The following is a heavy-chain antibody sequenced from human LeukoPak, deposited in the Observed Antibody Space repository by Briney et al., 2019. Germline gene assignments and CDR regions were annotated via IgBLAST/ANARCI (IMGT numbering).Heavy chain of an antibody. J-gene: IGHJ4*02. V-gene: IGHV3-7*01. CDR1: GFTSSSYW. CDR3: ARARCRTTVETAHYFDY. CDR2: INQDGSEK. Sequence: PGGSLRLSCAGSGFTSSSYWMTWVRQAPGKGLEWVANINQDGSEKYYVDSVKGRFTISRDNAKNSLYLQMNSLRAEDTAVYYCARARCRTTVETAHYFDYWGQGTLVTASS. D-gene: IGHD4-17*01.